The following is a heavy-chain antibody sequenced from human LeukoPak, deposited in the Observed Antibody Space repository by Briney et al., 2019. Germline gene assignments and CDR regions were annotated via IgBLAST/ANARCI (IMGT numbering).Heavy chain of an antibody. CDR1: GFTVSSNY. Sequence: GGSLRLSCAVSGFTVSSNYMSCVRQAPGKGLEWVSVIYSGGNTYYADSVKGRFTISRDNSKNTLYLQMNSLRAEDTAVYYCARHGLGDSGYDRENWGQGTLVTVSS. V-gene: IGHV3-53*01. CDR2: IYSGGNT. J-gene: IGHJ4*02. CDR3: ARHGLGDSGYDREN. D-gene: IGHD5-12*01.